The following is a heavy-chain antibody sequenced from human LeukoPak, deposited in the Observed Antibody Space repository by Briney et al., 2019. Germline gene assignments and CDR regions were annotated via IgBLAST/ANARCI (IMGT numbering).Heavy chain of an antibody. CDR1: GFTFSNYA. Sequence: PGGSLRLSCAASGFTFSNYAMNWVRQAPGKGLEWVSGIIDSGGSTYYADSVKGRFTISRDNSKNTLYLQMNSLRAEDTAVYYCAKDSPTGYSYYFDYWGQGTLVTVSS. V-gene: IGHV3-23*01. CDR3: AKDSPTGYSYYFDY. D-gene: IGHD3-9*01. CDR2: IIDSGGST. J-gene: IGHJ4*02.